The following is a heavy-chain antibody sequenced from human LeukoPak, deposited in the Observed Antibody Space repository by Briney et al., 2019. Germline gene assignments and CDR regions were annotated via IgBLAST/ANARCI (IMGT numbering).Heavy chain of an antibody. V-gene: IGHV3-21*01. CDR1: GFSFSSDS. CDR2: ISSSSSYI. J-gene: IGHJ3*02. Sequence: GGSLRLSCAASGFSFSSDSMNWVRQAPGEGREWVASISSSSSYIYYADSVKGRFTISRDNAKNALYLQMNSLRAEDTAVYYCARFYGPRPFDIWGQGTMVTVSS. CDR3: ARFYGPRPFDI. D-gene: IGHD2/OR15-2a*01.